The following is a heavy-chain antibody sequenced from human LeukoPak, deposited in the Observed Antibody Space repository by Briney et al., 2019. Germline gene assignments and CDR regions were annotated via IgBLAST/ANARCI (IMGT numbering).Heavy chain of an antibody. V-gene: IGHV4-39*01. Sequence: SETLSLTCTVSGGSISSSRYYWGWIRQPPGKGLDWIGSIYYSGSTYYNPSLKSRVTISVDTSKNQFSLKLSSVTAADTAVYYCARGARAGYNLEPFDYWGQGTLVTVSS. CDR3: ARGARAGYNLEPFDY. D-gene: IGHD5-24*01. CDR1: GGSISSSRYY. J-gene: IGHJ4*02. CDR2: IYYSGST.